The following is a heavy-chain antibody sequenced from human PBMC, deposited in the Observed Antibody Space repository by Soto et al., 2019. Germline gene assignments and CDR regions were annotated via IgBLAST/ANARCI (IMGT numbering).Heavy chain of an antibody. V-gene: IGHV3-48*02. CDR2: ISSSSSTI. CDR1: GFTFSSYS. Sequence: GGSLRLSCAASGFTFSSYSMNWVRQAPGKGLEWVSYISSSSSTIYYADSVKGRFTISRDNAKNSLYLQMNSLRDEDTAVYYCARDGGYSYGSHWYFDLWGRGTLVTVSS. CDR3: ARDGGYSYGSHWYFDL. J-gene: IGHJ2*01. D-gene: IGHD5-18*01.